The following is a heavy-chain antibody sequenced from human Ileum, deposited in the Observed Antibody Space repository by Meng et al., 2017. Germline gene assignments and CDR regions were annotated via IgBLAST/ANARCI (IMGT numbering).Heavy chain of an antibody. V-gene: IGHV3-11*01. Sequence: GESLKISCAASGFTFSDYYMSWIRQAPGKGLEWMSYITKSGDTKCYADSVKGRFTISRDNAKNSLYLQMNNLTAEAADLYYCARPLYIYDRDPFEHWGQGILVTVSS. CDR2: ITKSGDTK. CDR3: ARPLYIYDRDPFEH. J-gene: IGHJ4*02. CDR1: GFTFSDYY. D-gene: IGHD5-18*01.